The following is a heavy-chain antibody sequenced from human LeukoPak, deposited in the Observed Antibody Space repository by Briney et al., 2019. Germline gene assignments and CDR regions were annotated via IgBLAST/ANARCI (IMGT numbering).Heavy chain of an antibody. CDR1: GGSISSCSYY. V-gene: IGHV4-39*01. CDR3: ARSKEWFGELRCWFDP. D-gene: IGHD3-10*01. CDR2: IYYSGST. J-gene: IGHJ5*02. Sequence: PSETLSLTCTVSGGSISSCSYYWGWIRQPPGKGLEWIGSIYYSGSTYYNPSLESRVTISVDTSKNQFSLKLSSVTAADTAVYYCARSKEWFGELRCWFDPWGQGTLVTVSS.